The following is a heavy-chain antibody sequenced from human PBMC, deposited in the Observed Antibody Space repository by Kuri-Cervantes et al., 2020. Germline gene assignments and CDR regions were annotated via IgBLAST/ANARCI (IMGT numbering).Heavy chain of an antibody. CDR1: GFTFSSYG. V-gene: IGHV3-33*01. Sequence: GESLKISCAASGFTFSSYGMHWVRQAPGKGLEWVAVIWYDGSNKYYADSVKGRFTISRDNSKNTLYLQMNSLRAEDTAVYYCARDRGYDSGSYRYHGMDVWGQGTTVTVSS. CDR3: ARDRGYDSGSYRYHGMDV. D-gene: IGHD3-10*01. J-gene: IGHJ6*02. CDR2: IWYDGSNK.